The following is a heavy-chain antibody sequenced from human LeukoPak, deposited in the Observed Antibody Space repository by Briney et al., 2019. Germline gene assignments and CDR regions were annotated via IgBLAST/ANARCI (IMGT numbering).Heavy chain of an antibody. J-gene: IGHJ4*02. CDR3: AALGGVIVSY. CDR2: INPNSGGT. V-gene: IGHV1-2*04. D-gene: IGHD3-16*02. Sequence: ASVKVSCKASGYTFTGYYMHWVRQAPGQGLEWMGWINPNSGGTNYAQKFQGWVTMTRDTSASTAYMELSSLRSEDTAVYYCAALGGVIVSYWGQGTLVTVSS. CDR1: GYTFTGYY.